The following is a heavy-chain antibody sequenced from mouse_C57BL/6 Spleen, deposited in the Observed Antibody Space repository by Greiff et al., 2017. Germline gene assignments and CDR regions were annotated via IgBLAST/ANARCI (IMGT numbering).Heavy chain of an antibody. CDR3: AIWGDGYHAMDY. J-gene: IGHJ4*01. CDR2: IDPSDSYT. Sequence: VKLQQPGAELVRPGTSVKLSCKASGYTFTSYWMHWVKQRPGQGLEWIGVIDPSDSYTNYNQKFKGKATLTVDTSSSTAYMQLSSLTSEDSAVYYCAIWGDGYHAMDYWGQGTSVTVSS. V-gene: IGHV1-59*01. CDR1: GYTFTSYW. D-gene: IGHD2-3*01.